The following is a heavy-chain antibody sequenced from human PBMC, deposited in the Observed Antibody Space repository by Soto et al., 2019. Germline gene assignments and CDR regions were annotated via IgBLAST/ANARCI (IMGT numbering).Heavy chain of an antibody. Sequence: KSSETLSLTCAVYGGSVNGYYWNWIRQPPGKGLEWIGEINHTGGTHYNPSLKSRVTMSVDTSKNQFSLRLSPVTAADTAIYYCATRITVFGLLIPPFDPWGQGTQVTVPS. CDR3: ATRITVFGLLIPPFDP. D-gene: IGHD3-3*01. V-gene: IGHV4-34*01. CDR1: GGSVNGYY. J-gene: IGHJ5*02. CDR2: INHTGGT.